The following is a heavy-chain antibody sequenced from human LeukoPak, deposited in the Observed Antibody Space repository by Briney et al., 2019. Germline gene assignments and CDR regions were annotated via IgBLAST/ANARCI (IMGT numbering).Heavy chain of an antibody. CDR1: GGSFSGYY. CDR2: IYYSGST. Sequence: SETLSLTCAVYGGSFSGYYWSWIRQPPGKGLEWIGSIYYSGSTYYNPSLKSRVTISVDTSKNQFSLKLSSVTAADTAVYYCARVPGDVWGSYRYYYFDYWGQGTLVTVSS. D-gene: IGHD3-16*02. J-gene: IGHJ4*02. V-gene: IGHV4-34*01. CDR3: ARVPGDVWGSYRYYYFDY.